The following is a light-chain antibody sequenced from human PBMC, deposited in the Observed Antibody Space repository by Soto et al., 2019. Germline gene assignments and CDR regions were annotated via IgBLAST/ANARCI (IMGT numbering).Light chain of an antibody. CDR2: GAS. CDR3: QQYGSSPWT. J-gene: IGKJ1*01. CDR1: QSVSSSS. Sequence: EIVLKQSPGTLSLSPGERATLSCRASQSVSSSSLAWYQQKPGQAPRLLIYGASSRATGIPDRFSGSGSGTDFTLTISRLEPEDFAVYYCQQYGSSPWTFGPGTKVEIK. V-gene: IGKV3-20*01.